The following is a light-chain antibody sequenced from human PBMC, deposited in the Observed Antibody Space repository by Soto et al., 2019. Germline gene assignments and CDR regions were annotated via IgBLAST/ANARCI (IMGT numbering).Light chain of an antibody. CDR3: SSYTGRSTYV. CDR2: DVT. V-gene: IGLV2-14*01. CDR1: SSEVGGYNY. Sequence: QSVLTQPASVSGSPGQSITISCTGTSSEVGGYNYVSWYQQHPGEAPKLMICDVTNRPSGVSNRFSGSQSGRKASPTISGLESVAEADYYCSSYTGRSTYVIGTGTKVXVL. J-gene: IGLJ1*01.